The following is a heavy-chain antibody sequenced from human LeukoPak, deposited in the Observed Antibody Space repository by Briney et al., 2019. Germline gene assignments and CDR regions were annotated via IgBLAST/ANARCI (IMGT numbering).Heavy chain of an antibody. CDR2: INPNSGGT. CDR1: GYTFTGYY. V-gene: IGHV1-2*02. J-gene: IGHJ4*02. Sequence: ASVKVSCRASGYTFTGYYMHWVRQAPGQGLECMGWINPNSGGTSYAQKFQGRVTMTRDMSTSTVYMELSSLRSEDTAVYYCARDHQYGDYDGTLDYWGQGTLVTVSS. CDR3: ARDHQYGDYDGTLDY. D-gene: IGHD4-17*01.